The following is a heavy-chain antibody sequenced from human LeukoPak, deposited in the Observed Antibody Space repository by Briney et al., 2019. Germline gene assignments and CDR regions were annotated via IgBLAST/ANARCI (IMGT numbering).Heavy chain of an antibody. CDR3: ARDEAYYYDSSGYYLRDYYYCYMDV. V-gene: IGHV1-18*01. D-gene: IGHD3-22*01. J-gene: IGHJ6*03. CDR2: ISAYNGNT. CDR1: GYTFTSYG. Sequence: ASVTVSFKASGYTFTSYGISWVRQAPGQGLEWMGWISAYNGNTNYAQKLQGRGTMTTETTTSTDYMELRSLRSDDPAVYYCARDEAYYYDSSGYYLRDYYYCYMDVWGKGTTVTISS.